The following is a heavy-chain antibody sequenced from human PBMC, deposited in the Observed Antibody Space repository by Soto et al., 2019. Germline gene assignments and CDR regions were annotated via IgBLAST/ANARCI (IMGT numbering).Heavy chain of an antibody. CDR2: ISTYTGNT. CDR3: ARYGYSSGWYLGTGLDV. J-gene: IGHJ6*02. Sequence: QVQLVQSGAEVKKPGASLKVSCKASGYTFTEYGIAWVRQAPGQGLRWIGWISTYTGNTNYAQNLQGRVTLTTDTPASIAYMELRSLRSDDTAVYFCARYGYSSGWYLGTGLDVWGQGTPVTVSS. CDR1: GYTFTEYG. D-gene: IGHD6-19*01. V-gene: IGHV1-18*04.